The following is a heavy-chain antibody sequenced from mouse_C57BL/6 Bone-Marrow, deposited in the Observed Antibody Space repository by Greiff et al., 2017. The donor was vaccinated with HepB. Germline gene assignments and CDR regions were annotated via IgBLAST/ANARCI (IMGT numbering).Heavy chain of an antibody. V-gene: IGHV3-1*01. CDR1: GYSITSGYD. CDR2: ISYSGST. J-gene: IGHJ3*01. D-gene: IGHD2-4*01. Sequence: EVQLQQSGPGMVKPSQSLSLTCTVTGYSITSGYDWHWIRHFPGNKLEWMGYISYSGSTNYNPSLKSRISITHDTSKNHFFLKLNSVTTEDTATYYCARAYDYDPAWFAYWGQGTLVTVSA. CDR3: ARAYDYDPAWFAY.